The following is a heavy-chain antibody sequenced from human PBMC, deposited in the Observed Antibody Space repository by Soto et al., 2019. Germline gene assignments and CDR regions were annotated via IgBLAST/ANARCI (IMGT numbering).Heavy chain of an antibody. CDR3: AASKGVKALGDY. CDR2: IVVGSGNT. V-gene: IGHV1-58*01. J-gene: IGHJ4*02. CDR1: GFTFTSSA. D-gene: IGHD3-10*01. Sequence: ASVKVSCKASGFTFTSSAVQWVRQARGQRLEWKGRIVVGSGNTNHAQKFQERVTITRDMSTSTAYMELSSLRSEDTAVYYCAASKGVKALGDYWGQGTLVTVSS.